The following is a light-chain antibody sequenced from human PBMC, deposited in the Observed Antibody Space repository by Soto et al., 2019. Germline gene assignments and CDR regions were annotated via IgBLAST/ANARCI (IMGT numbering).Light chain of an antibody. Sequence: EIVLTQSPGTLSLSPGERATISCRASQSVISRYLSWYQQTPGHAPRLLISGAFTRTTGIPDRFSGSGSGTDFTITISRLEPENFAIYYCQQYGPSHQQYDTSPRRTFGGGTKVEIK. CDR2: GAF. J-gene: IGKJ4*01. V-gene: IGKV3-20*01. CDR3: QQYGPSHQQYDTSPRRT. CDR1: QSVISRY.